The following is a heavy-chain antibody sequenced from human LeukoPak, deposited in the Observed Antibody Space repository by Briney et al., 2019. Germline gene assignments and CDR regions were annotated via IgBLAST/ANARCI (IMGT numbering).Heavy chain of an antibody. V-gene: IGHV3-48*04. CDR2: ISSSSSTI. CDR1: GFTFSSYS. CDR3: ARALLRVAGAFDI. Sequence: GGSLRLSCAASGFTFSSYSMNWVRQAPGKGLEWVSYISSSSSTIYYADSVKGRFTIPRDNAKNSLYLQMNSLRAEDTAVYYCARALLRVAGAFDIWGQGTMVTVSS. J-gene: IGHJ3*02.